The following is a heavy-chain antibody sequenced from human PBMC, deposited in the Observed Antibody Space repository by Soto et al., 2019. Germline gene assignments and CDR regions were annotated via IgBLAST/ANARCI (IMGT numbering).Heavy chain of an antibody. Sequence: SVKVSCKASGGTFSSYAISWVRQAPGQGLEWMGGIIPIFGTANYAQKFQGRVTITADESTSTAYMELSSLRSEDTAVYYCARGMERYFDWTPYYYYYGMDVWGQGTTVTVSS. V-gene: IGHV1-69*13. CDR2: IIPIFGTA. D-gene: IGHD3-9*01. CDR3: ARGMERYFDWTPYYYYYGMDV. J-gene: IGHJ6*02. CDR1: GGTFSSYA.